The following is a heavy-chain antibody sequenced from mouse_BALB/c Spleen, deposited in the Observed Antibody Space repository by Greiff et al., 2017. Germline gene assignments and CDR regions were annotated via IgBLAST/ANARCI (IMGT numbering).Heavy chain of an antibody. Sequence: EVKVVESGGGLVQPGGSMKLSCVASGFTFSNYWMNWVRQSPEKGLEWVAEIRLKSNNYATHYAESVKGRFTISRDYSKSSVYLQMNNLRAEDTGIYYCTRKGFAYWGQGTLVTVSA. CDR3: TRKGFAY. CDR1: GFTFSNYW. V-gene: IGHV6-6*02. CDR2: IRLKSNNYAT. J-gene: IGHJ3*01.